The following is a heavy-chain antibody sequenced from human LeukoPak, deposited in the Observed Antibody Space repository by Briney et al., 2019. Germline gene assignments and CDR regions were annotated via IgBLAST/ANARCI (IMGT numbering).Heavy chain of an antibody. J-gene: IGHJ4*02. D-gene: IGHD1-26*01. CDR1: GFTFSSYW. Sequence: PGGSLRLSCAASGFTFSSYWMSWVRQAPGKGLEWVATIRQDGSQKYYVDSVKGRFTISRDNAKNSLYLQMNSLRAEDTAVYYCARESWELKYWGQGTLVTVSS. CDR3: ARESWELKY. CDR2: IRQDGSQK. V-gene: IGHV3-7*01.